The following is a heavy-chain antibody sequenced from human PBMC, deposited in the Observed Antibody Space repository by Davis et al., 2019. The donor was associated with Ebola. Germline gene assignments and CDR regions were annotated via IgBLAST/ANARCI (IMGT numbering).Heavy chain of an antibody. D-gene: IGHD1-1*01. J-gene: IGHJ4*02. V-gene: IGHV1-3*01. CDR3: ARAQFPTTSDH. CDR1: GYTFTSYA. CDR2: INAGNGNT. Sequence: ASVKVSCKASGYTFTSYAMHWVRQAPGQRLEWMGWINAGNGNTKYSQKFQGRVTITRDTSISTAYMELSRLRSDDTAVYYCARAQFPTTSDHWGQGTLVTVSS.